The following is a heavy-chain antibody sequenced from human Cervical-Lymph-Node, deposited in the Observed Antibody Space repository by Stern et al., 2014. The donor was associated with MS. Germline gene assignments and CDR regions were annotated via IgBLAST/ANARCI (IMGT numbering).Heavy chain of an antibody. CDR3: ASLDPPNDY. CDR2: IITILGIA. V-gene: IGHV1-69*02. J-gene: IGHJ4*02. D-gene: IGHD3/OR15-3a*01. Sequence: QVQLVQSGAEVKKPGSSVKVSCKASGGTFSSYTIRWVRQAPGQGLEWMGRIITILGIANSPQKFQGRVTITADKSTSTAYMELSSLRSEDTAVYYCASLDPPNDYWGQGTLVTVSS. CDR1: GGTFSSYT.